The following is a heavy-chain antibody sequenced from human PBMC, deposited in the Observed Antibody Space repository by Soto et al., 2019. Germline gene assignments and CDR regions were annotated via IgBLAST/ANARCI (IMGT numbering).Heavy chain of an antibody. Sequence: PGGSLRLSCAASGFTFSASAMSWVRQAPGKGLEWVSSIIISGDSTYYTDSVKGRFTISRDNSKNTLFLQMNGLRVEDTATYYCAQQLRDGYIYWGQGTLVTVSS. D-gene: IGHD5-12*01. CDR2: IIISGDST. V-gene: IGHV3-23*01. J-gene: IGHJ4*02. CDR3: AQQLRDGYIY. CDR1: GFTFSASA.